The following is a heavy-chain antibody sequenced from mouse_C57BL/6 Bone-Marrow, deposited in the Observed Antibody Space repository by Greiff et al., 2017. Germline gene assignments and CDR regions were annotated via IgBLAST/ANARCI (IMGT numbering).Heavy chain of an antibody. CDR1: GFNIKDDY. CDR2: IDPENGDT. CDR3: TTVYYYGSSAYYFDY. J-gene: IGHJ2*01. Sequence: EVQLQQSGAELVRPGASVKLSCTASGFNIKDDYMHWVKQRPEQGLEWIGWIDPENGDTEYASKFQGKATITADTSSNTAYLQLSSLTSEDTAVYYCTTVYYYGSSAYYFDYWSQGATLTVSS. V-gene: IGHV14-4*01. D-gene: IGHD1-1*01.